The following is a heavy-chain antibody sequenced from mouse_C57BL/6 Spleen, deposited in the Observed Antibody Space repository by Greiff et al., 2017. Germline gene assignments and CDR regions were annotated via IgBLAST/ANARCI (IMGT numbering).Heavy chain of an antibody. CDR1: GFSLTSYG. CDR2: IWSGGST. D-gene: IGHD2-5*01. V-gene: IGHV2-2*01. CDR3: ARMGYSNYPYAMDY. Sequence: VQLQQSGPGLVQPSQSLSITCTVSGFSLTSYGVHWVRQSPGKGLEWLGVIWSGGSTDYNAAFITRLSISKDNSKRQVFFKMNSLQADDTAIYYCARMGYSNYPYAMDYWGQGTSVTVSS. J-gene: IGHJ4*01.